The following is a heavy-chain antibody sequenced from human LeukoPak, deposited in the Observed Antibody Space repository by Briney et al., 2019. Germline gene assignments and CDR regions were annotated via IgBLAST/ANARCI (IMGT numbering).Heavy chain of an antibody. V-gene: IGHV4-59*11. CDR1: GGSIRSHS. D-gene: IGHD1-1*01. CDR3: ARDIGGDTDGRASYWFAP. CDR2: INYFGTT. J-gene: IGHJ5*02. Sequence: PAETLSLTCTVSGGSIRSHSWHWIRQSPGKGLEWSGSINYFGTTTYKPSLKSRVTLSVDTSKNQLSLKLTSVTAADTAVYYCARDIGGDTDGRASYWFAPWGQGTLVTVSS.